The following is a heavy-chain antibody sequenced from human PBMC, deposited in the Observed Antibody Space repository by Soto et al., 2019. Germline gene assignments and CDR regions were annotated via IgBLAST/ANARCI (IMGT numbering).Heavy chain of an antibody. D-gene: IGHD6-19*01. CDR2: IYYSGST. CDR3: ARPPHLAVAAIDY. V-gene: IGHV4-39*01. CDR1: GGSISSSSYY. J-gene: IGHJ4*02. Sequence: SETLSLTCTVSGGSISSSSYYWGWIRQPPGKGLEWIGTIYYSGSTYYNPSLKSRVTISVDTSKNQFSLKLSSVTAADTAVYYWARPPHLAVAAIDYCRQGTLVTVSS.